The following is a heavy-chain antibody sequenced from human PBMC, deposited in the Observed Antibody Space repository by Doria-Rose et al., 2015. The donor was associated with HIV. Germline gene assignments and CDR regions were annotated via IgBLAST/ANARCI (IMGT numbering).Heavy chain of an antibody. CDR2: ILSDGER. CDR3: ARIKSSRWYHKYYFDF. V-gene: IGHV2-26*01. Sequence: QVTLKESGPVLVKPTETLTLTCTVSGVSLSSPGMGVSWIRQPPGEALEWLANILSDGERSYKTSLKSRLTISRGTSKSQVVLTMTDMDPVDTATYYCARIKSSRWYHKYYFDFWGQGTLVIVSA. D-gene: IGHD6-13*01. CDR1: GVSLSSPGMG. J-gene: IGHJ4*02.